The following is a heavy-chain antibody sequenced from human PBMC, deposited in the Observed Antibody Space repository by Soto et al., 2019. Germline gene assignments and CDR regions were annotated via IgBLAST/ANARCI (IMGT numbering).Heavy chain of an antibody. J-gene: IGHJ4*02. D-gene: IGHD6-6*01. V-gene: IGHV3-53*01. CDR2: IYSGGST. Sequence: GGSLRLSCAASGFTVSSNYMSWVRQAPGKGLEWVSVIYSGGSTYYADSVKGRFTISRDNSKNTLYLQMNSLRAEDTAVYYCATLASSSPGSFDYWGQGTLVTVSS. CDR3: ATLASSSPGSFDY. CDR1: GFTVSSNY.